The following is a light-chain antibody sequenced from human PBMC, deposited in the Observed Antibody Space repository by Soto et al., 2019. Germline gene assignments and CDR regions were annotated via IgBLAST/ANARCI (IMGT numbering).Light chain of an antibody. Sequence: EIVLTQSPGTLSLSPRERATLSCRASQSIRSSHLAWYQQKPGQAPSVLIYATSSRATGIPDRFSGSGSGTDFTLTISRLEPEDFAVYYCQQYDSSPRTFGGGTKVDIK. V-gene: IGKV3-20*01. CDR2: ATS. CDR1: QSIRSSH. CDR3: QQYDSSPRT. J-gene: IGKJ4*01.